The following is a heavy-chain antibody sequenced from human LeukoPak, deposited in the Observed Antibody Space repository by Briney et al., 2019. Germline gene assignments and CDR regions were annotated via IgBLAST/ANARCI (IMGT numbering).Heavy chain of an antibody. CDR1: GYSISSGYY. J-gene: IGHJ6*03. Sequence: SETLSLTCAVSGYSISSGYYRGWIRQPPGKGLEWIGRIYHSGSIFYNLSSKSRVTISVDTSKNQFSLKLSSVTAADTAVYYCARPSSSTRNYYYMDVLGKGTTVTVSS. V-gene: IGHV4-38-2*01. D-gene: IGHD2-2*01. CDR3: ARPSSSTRNYYYMDV. CDR2: IYHSGSI.